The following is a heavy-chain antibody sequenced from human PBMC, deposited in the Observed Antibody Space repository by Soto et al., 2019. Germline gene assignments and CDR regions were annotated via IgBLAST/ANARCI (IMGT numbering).Heavy chain of an antibody. CDR2: LSGSGGNT. CDR3: AKDHYVSGSLYYYFMDI. CDR1: GFTFSSYA. J-gene: IGHJ6*03. D-gene: IGHD3-10*01. Sequence: EVQLLESGGGLVQPGGSLRLSCAASGFTFSSYAMSWVRQAPGKGLEWVSTLSGSGGNTHYADSVKGRFTIYRDNSKNTLFLQMNSLRAEDTAIYYCAKDHYVSGSLYYYFMDIWGKGTTVTVSS. V-gene: IGHV3-23*01.